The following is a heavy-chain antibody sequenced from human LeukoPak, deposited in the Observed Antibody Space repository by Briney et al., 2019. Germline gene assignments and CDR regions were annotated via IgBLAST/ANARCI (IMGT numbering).Heavy chain of an antibody. D-gene: IGHD2-21*02. J-gene: IGHJ4*02. CDR3: VKGKGAYCDSDCSSRIFDC. Sequence: HPGGSLRLSCAASGFTFSSYGMSWVRQAPGKGLEWVSAISGSGGSTYYADSVKGRVTISRDNSKNILYLQMNSLRAEDTALYYCVKGKGAYCDSDCSSRIFDCWGQGTLVTVSS. V-gene: IGHV3-23*01. CDR1: GFTFSSYG. CDR2: ISGSGGST.